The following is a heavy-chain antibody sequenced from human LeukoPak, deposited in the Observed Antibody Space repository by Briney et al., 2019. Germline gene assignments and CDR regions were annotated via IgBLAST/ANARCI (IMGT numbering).Heavy chain of an antibody. Sequence: SETLSLTCTVSGGSISNYYWSWIRQPPGKGLEWIGYIYYSGSTNYNPSLRSRVTISVDTSKNQFSLKLTSVTAADTAVYYCARGGGWTGARKDFDCWGQGTLVTVSS. CDR2: IYYSGST. D-gene: IGHD3/OR15-3a*01. V-gene: IGHV4-59*01. CDR1: GGSISNYY. J-gene: IGHJ4*02. CDR3: ARGGGWTGARKDFDC.